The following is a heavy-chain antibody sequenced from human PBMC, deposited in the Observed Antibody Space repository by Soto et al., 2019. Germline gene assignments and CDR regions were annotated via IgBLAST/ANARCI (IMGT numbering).Heavy chain of an antibody. V-gene: IGHV4-61*08. J-gene: IGHJ6*02. CDR3: ARGPTEPNGRIDYYYYYGMDV. Sequence: PSETLSLTCAVSGGSISSGGYSWSWIRQPPGKGLEWIGYIYYSGSTNYNPSLKSRVTISVDTSKNQFSLKLSSVTAADTAVYYCARGPTEPNGRIDYYYYYGMDVWGQGTTVTVSS. CDR1: GGSISSGGYS. CDR2: IYYSGST. D-gene: IGHD4-17*01.